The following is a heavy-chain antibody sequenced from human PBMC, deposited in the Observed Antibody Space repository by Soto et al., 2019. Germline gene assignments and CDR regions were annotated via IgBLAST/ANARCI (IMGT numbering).Heavy chain of an antibody. V-gene: IGHV3-23*01. CDR3: ARIDLRGYFDD. Sequence: GGSLRLSCAASGFTLSSYAMNWVRQAPGKGLEWVSTISGSGANTYYADSVKGRFTISSDNSKNTLYLQMNSLRADDTAVYYCARIDLRGYFDDWGQGTLVTVSS. CDR1: GFTLSSYA. J-gene: IGHJ4*02. D-gene: IGHD3-3*01. CDR2: ISGSGANT.